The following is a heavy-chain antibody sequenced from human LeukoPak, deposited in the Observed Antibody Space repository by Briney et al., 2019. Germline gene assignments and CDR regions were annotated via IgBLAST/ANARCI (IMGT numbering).Heavy chain of an antibody. J-gene: IGHJ4*02. V-gene: IGHV4-39*01. CDR1: GGSISSSRYY. CDR3: ARSSDYYDSSGYYYFGYYFDY. Sequence: SETLSLTCTVSGGSISSSRYYWGWIRQPPGKGLEWIGSIYYSGSTYYNPSLKSRVTISVDTSKNQFSLKLSSVTAADTAVYYCARSSDYYDSSGYYYFGYYFDYWGQGTLVTVSS. D-gene: IGHD3-22*01. CDR2: IYYSGST.